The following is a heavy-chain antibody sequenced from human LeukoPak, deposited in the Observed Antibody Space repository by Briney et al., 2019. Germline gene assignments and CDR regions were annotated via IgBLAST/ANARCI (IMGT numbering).Heavy chain of an antibody. J-gene: IGHJ4*02. V-gene: IGHV4-39*01. CDR3: ARVRGVINPIDY. CDR1: GGSISSSSYY. D-gene: IGHD3-10*01. Sequence: SETLSLTCTVSGGSISSSSYYWGWIRQPPGTGLEWIGSIYYSGSTYYNPSLKSRVTISVDTSKNQFSLKLSSVTAADTAVYYCARVRGVINPIDYWGQGTLVTVSS. CDR2: IYYSGST.